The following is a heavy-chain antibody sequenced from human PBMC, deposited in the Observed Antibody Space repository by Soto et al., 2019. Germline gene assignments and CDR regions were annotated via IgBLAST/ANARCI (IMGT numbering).Heavy chain of an antibody. J-gene: IGHJ3*02. CDR3: AASVTTAGAFDI. CDR2: SYSGGHT. Sequence: EVQLVESGGGLIQPGGSLRLSCAASGFSVSSKYMIWVRQAPGKGLEWVSVSYSGGHTYYADSVKGRFSISRDSSKNTVYLQMSSLRAEDTAVYYCAASVTTAGAFDIWGQGTMVTVSS. V-gene: IGHV3-53*01. CDR1: GFSVSSKY. D-gene: IGHD4-17*01.